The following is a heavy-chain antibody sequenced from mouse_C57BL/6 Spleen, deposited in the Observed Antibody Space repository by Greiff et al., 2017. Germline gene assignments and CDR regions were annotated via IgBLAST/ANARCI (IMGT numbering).Heavy chain of an antibody. CDR1: GYTFTSYW. CDR3: WHYGRKDY. V-gene: IGHV1-50*01. J-gene: IGHJ2*01. D-gene: IGHD1-1*02. CDR2: IDPYDSYT. Sequence: QVQLQQPGAELVKPGASVKLSCKASGYTFTSYWMKWVKQRPGQGLEWIGEIDPYDSYTNSNQKFKGKATFTVDTSSSPAYMQLRSLPSEDSAVYNCWHYGRKDYWGQGTTLTVSS.